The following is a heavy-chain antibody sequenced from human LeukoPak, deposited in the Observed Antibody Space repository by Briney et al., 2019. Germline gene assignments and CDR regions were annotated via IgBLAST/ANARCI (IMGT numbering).Heavy chain of an antibody. CDR3: ARDGASYDSSGYAR. V-gene: IGHV3-7*01. J-gene: IGHJ4*02. CDR1: GFTFSSYW. CDR2: IKQARSAK. D-gene: IGHD3-22*01. Sequence: GGALRLSCAASGFTFSSYWMSWVRQAPGKGLEWVANIKQARSAKYYVDSVNGRFPTSTDNAKNSLYLPMNSLRAEATAVYYCARDGASYDSSGYARWGQGTLVTASS.